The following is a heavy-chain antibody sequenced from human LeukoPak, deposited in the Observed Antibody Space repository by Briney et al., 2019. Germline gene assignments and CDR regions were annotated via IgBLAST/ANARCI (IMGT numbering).Heavy chain of an antibody. CDR3: ARDFDY. Sequence: GRSLRLSCAASGFTFSSYAMHWVRQAPGKGLEWVAVISYDGSNKYYADSVKGRFTISRDNSKNTLYLQMNSLRAEDTAVYYCARDFDYWGQGTLVTVSS. CDR2: ISYDGSNK. V-gene: IGHV3-30*04. CDR1: GFTFSSYA. J-gene: IGHJ4*02.